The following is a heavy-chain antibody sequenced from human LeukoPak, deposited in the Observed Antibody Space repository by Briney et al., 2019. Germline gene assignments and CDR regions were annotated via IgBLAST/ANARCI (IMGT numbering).Heavy chain of an antibody. CDR3: ARDRGNYFDY. CDR2: ISYSGTT. V-gene: IGHV4-59*01. D-gene: IGHD6-13*01. CDR1: GGSISSYY. J-gene: IGHJ4*02. Sequence: LETLSLTCTVSGGSISSYYWSWIRQPPGKGLEWIGYISYSGTTNYNPSLKSRVTISVAPSKNQFSLKLRSVTAPDTAVYYCARDRGNYFDYWGQGTLVTVSS.